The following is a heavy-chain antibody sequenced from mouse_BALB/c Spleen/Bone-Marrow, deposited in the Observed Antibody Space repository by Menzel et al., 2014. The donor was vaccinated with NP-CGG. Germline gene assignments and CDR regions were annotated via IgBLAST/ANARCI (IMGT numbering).Heavy chain of an antibody. D-gene: IGHD1-3*01. CDR3: ARGYNNNYAMDY. Sequence: VKLVESGAELVRPGVSVKISCKGSGYTFTDYAMHWVKQSHAESLEWIGVINTYFGDISYNQKFKGKATIAVDKTSRTVYMELARLTAEDSAIYYCARGYNNNYAMDYWGQGTSVTVSS. J-gene: IGHJ4*01. CDR1: GYTFTDYA. V-gene: IGHV1S137*01. CDR2: INTYFGDI.